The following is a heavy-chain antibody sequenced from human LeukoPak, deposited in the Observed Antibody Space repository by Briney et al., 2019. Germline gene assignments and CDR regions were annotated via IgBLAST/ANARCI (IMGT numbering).Heavy chain of an antibody. CDR2: INPSGGST. J-gene: IGHJ6*03. CDR1: GYTFTIYY. Sequence: ASVKVSCKASGYTFTIYYIHWVRQAPGQGLEWMGLINPSGGSTDYAQKFQGRVTMTRDTSTSTVYMELSSLRSEDTAVYYCARGPRITLIRGGQWYYYMDVWGKGTTVTISS. D-gene: IGHD3-10*01. V-gene: IGHV1-46*01. CDR3: ARGPRITLIRGGQWYYYMDV.